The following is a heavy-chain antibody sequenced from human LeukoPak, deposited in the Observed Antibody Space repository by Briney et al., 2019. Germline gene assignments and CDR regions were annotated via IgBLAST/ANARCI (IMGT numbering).Heavy chain of an antibody. CDR2: IGTAGEI. CDR3: ARSLWFGDSNLDY. J-gene: IGHJ4*02. CDR1: GFTFSSYD. D-gene: IGHD3-10*01. Sequence: GGSLRLSCAASGFTFSSYDIHWVRQATGKGLEWVSGIGTAGEIYYPGSVKGRFTISRENAKNSLYLQMNSLRAGDTAVYYCARSLWFGDSNLDYWGQGTLVTVSS. V-gene: IGHV3-13*01.